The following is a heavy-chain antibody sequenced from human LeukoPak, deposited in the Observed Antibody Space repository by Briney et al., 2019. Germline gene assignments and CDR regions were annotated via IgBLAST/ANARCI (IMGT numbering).Heavy chain of an antibody. V-gene: IGHV3-48*02. D-gene: IGHD1-26*01. CDR1: GFAFTSSG. CDR2: ISVGSDTI. Sequence: GGSLRLSCAASGFAFTSSGMNWVRQAPGKGLEWVSYISVGSDTIYYTDSVRGRFTISRDNAKNSLYLQMNSLRDDDTAVYYCASGRGNVGFEYWGQGTLLTVSS. J-gene: IGHJ4*02. CDR3: ASGRGNVGFEY.